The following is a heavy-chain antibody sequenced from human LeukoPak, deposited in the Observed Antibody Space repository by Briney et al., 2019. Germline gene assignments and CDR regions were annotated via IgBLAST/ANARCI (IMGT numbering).Heavy chain of an antibody. CDR3: ARSAGAAAHFDY. V-gene: IGHV4-59*08. CDR1: GGSINSYY. D-gene: IGHD6-13*01. Sequence: KSSETLSLTCTVSGGSINSYYWSWIRQPPGKGLEWIGYIYYSGRTNNNPSLKSRVTMSVATSKNQFSLNLSSVTAADTAVYYCARSAGAAAHFDYWGQGTLVTVSS. CDR2: IYYSGRT. J-gene: IGHJ4*02.